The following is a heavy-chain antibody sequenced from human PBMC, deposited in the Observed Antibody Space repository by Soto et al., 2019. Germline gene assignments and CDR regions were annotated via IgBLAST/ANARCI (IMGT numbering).Heavy chain of an antibody. Sequence: QVQLQQWGAGLLKPSETLSLTCAVYGGSFSGYYWSWIRQPPGKGLEWIGEINQRGVTNYNPSLKSRVTISVDTSKNQFSLRLSSVTAADTAVYYCARRGRLDYWGQGTLVTVSS. CDR3: ARRGRLDY. V-gene: IGHV4-34*01. D-gene: IGHD2-15*01. CDR2: INQRGVT. CDR1: GGSFSGYY. J-gene: IGHJ4*02.